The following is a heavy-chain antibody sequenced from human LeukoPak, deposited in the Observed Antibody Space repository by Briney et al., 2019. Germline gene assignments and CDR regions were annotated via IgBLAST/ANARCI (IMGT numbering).Heavy chain of an antibody. V-gene: IGHV1-2*02. D-gene: IGHD1-26*01. Sequence: ASVKVSCRASGYTFTGYYMHWVRQAPGQGLEWMGWINPNSGGTNYAQKFQGRVTMTRDTSISTAYMELSRLRSDDTAVYYCASDFSGSYPLDYWGQGTLVTVSP. CDR2: INPNSGGT. CDR1: GYTFTGYY. CDR3: ASDFSGSYPLDY. J-gene: IGHJ4*02.